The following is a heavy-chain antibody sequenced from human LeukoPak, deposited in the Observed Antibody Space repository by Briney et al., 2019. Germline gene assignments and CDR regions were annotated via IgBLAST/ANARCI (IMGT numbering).Heavy chain of an antibody. V-gene: IGHV4-31*03. CDR3: TREGVSGADRHFDY. D-gene: IGHD2-21*02. J-gene: IGHJ4*02. CDR2: IYYSGST. CDR1: GGSISSGGYY. Sequence: SETLSLTCTVSGGSISSGGYYWSWIRQHPGKGLEWIGYIYYSGSTYYNPSLKSRVTISVDTSQNQFSLKLSSVTAADTAVYYRTREGVSGADRHFDYWGQGTLVTVSS.